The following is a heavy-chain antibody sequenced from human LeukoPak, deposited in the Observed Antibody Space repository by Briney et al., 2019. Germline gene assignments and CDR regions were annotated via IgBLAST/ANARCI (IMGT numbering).Heavy chain of an antibody. Sequence: SETLSLTCTVSGGSISSYYWSWIRQSPGKGLEWIAYIDYSGSTNYNASLKSRVNISVDTSKNQFSLKLNSVTAADTAVYYCARGPLSIAAPGKFAYFDYWGQGTLVTVSS. D-gene: IGHD6-13*01. J-gene: IGHJ4*02. CDR1: GGSISSYY. V-gene: IGHV4-59*01. CDR2: IDYSGST. CDR3: ARGPLSIAAPGKFAYFDY.